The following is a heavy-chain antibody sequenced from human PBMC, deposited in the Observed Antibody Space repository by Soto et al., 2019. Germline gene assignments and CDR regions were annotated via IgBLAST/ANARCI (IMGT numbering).Heavy chain of an antibody. D-gene: IGHD4-4*01. CDR3: AHYTVDTSMDV. Sequence: QITLRESGPTLVKATQTLTLTCSFSGFSLSTSGVGVGWIRQPPGKALEWLALLYWDGDRRYSPSLNSRLTIIKDTSKNQVVLTMTNMDPVDTGTYYCAHYTVDTSMDVWGKGTTVTVSS. CDR2: LYWDGDR. V-gene: IGHV2-5*02. J-gene: IGHJ6*03. CDR1: GFSLSTSGVG.